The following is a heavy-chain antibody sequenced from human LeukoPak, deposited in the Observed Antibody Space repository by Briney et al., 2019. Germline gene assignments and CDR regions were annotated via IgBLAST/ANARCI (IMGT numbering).Heavy chain of an antibody. D-gene: IGHD6-6*01. CDR3: ARQEEQLHFDY. CDR2: IYTSGST. Sequence: SETLSLTCTVSGGSISSYYWSWIRQPPGKGLEWIGYIYTSGSTNYNPSLKSRVTISVDTSKNQFSLKLSSVTAADTAVYYCARQEEQLHFDYSGQGTLITVSS. CDR1: GGSISSYY. V-gene: IGHV4-4*09. J-gene: IGHJ4*02.